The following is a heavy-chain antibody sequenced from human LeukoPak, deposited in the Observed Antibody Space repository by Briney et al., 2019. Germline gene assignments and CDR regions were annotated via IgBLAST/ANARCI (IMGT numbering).Heavy chain of an antibody. D-gene: IGHD2-15*01. Sequence: SETLSLTCAVYGGSFSGYYWSWIRQPPGKGLEWIGEINHSGSTYYNPSLKSRVTISVDTSKNQFSLELSSVTAADTAVYYCARGGVVVAASEILWGQGTLVTVSS. CDR1: GGSFSGYY. CDR3: ARGGVVVAASEIL. CDR2: INHSGST. V-gene: IGHV4-34*01. J-gene: IGHJ4*02.